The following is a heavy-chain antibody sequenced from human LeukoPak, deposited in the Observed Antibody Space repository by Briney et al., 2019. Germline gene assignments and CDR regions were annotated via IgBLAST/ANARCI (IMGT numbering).Heavy chain of an antibody. CDR3: ATVLRVATIFDN. CDR2: FDPEDGET. V-gene: IGHV1-24*01. J-gene: IGHJ4*02. Sequence: ASVKVSCKVPGYTLTELSMHWVRQAPGKGLEWMGGFDPEDGETIYAQKFQGRVTMTEDTSTDTAYMELSSLRSEDTAVYYCATVLRVATIFDNWGQGTLVTVSS. CDR1: GYTLTELS. D-gene: IGHD5-12*01.